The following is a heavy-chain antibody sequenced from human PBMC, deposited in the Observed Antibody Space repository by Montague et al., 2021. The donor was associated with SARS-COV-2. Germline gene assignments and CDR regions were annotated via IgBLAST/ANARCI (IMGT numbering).Heavy chain of an antibody. CDR1: GFTFKSYS. D-gene: IGHD1-26*01. CDR2: ISYDGTNK. J-gene: IGHJ4*02. V-gene: IGHV3-30*09. Sequence: SLRLSCAASGFTFKSYSIHWVRQAPGKGLEWVAVISYDGTNKYYADSVKGRFAISRDNSENMEYLQMSSLSPEDTAVYYCARVFSGTYLDYFDYWGQGTLVTVSS. CDR3: ARVFSGTYLDYFDY.